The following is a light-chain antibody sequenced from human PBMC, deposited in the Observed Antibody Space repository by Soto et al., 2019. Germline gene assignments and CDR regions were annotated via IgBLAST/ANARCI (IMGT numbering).Light chain of an antibody. Sequence: EIVLTQSPGTLSLSPGERATLSCRASQSVSSNYITWYQQKPGQAPRLLIYGASTRAAGIPDRFSGSGSGTDFTLTITRLEPEDSAVYFCQQYTGPPTTFGQGTRLEIK. CDR1: QSVSSNY. CDR3: QQYTGPPTT. J-gene: IGKJ5*01. V-gene: IGKV3-20*01. CDR2: GAS.